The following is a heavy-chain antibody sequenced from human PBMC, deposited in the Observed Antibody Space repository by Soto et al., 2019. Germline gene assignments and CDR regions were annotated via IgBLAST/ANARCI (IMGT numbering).Heavy chain of an antibody. CDR3: ALIGHCSGDSWYSA. CDR2: IYWDDAK. V-gene: IGHV2-5*02. CDR1: GFSLSTGGVG. J-gene: IGHJ5*02. D-gene: IGHD2-15*01. Sequence: QITLKESGPTLVKPTQTLTLTCTFSGFSLSTGGVGVGWIRQPPGKALEWLALIYWDDAKRYSPSLKSRLTITKATSKNQVVLTMTNMDPVDTATYYCALIGHCSGDSWYSAWGQGTLVTVSS.